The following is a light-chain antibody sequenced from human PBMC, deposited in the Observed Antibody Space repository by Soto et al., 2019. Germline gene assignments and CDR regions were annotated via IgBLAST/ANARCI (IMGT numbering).Light chain of an antibody. CDR2: GTS. J-gene: IGKJ5*01. CDR3: QQYGASTIT. CDR1: QTVSSTY. V-gene: IGKV3-20*01. Sequence: EVVLTQSPGTLSLSPGERATLSCRASQTVSSTYLTWFQQQPGQAPRLLIYGTSSRATGIPDRFSGSGSGTDFTLTISRLEPEDFAVYYCQQYGASTITFGQGTDWRL.